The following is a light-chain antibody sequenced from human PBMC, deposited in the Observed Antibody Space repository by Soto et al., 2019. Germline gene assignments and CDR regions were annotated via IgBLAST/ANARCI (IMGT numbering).Light chain of an antibody. CDR3: TSYTPTTRV. V-gene: IGLV2-14*01. Sequence: QSALTQPASVSGSPGQSITISCTGTSSDIGAYKYVSWYQQHPGKAPKLMIYEVSNRPSGVSYRFSGSKSGNTASLTISGLQVEDEADYHCTSYTPTTRVFGGGTKLTVL. CDR1: SSDIGAYKY. CDR2: EVS. J-gene: IGLJ3*02.